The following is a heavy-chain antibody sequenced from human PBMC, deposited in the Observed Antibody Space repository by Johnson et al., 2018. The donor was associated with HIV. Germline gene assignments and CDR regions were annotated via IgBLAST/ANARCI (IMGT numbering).Heavy chain of an antibody. Sequence: VQLVESGGGLVQPGSSLRLTCVASGFSLSAHYMTWVRQAPGQGLEWVANVRQDGRQKYYMDSVKGRFTISRDNAKNSVYLQMNGLRVEDTAVYYCARGGDGYNSRFREPFGAFDIWGQGTMVTVSS. J-gene: IGHJ3*02. D-gene: IGHD5-24*01. CDR1: GFSLSAHY. CDR3: ARGGDGYNSRFREPFGAFDI. CDR2: VRQDGRQK. V-gene: IGHV3-7*05.